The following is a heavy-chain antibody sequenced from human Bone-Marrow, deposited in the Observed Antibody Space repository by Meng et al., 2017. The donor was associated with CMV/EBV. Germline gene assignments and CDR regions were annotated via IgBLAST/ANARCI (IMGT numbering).Heavy chain of an antibody. CDR2: ISAYNGNT. Sequence: ASVKVSCKASGYTFTSYGISWVRQAPGQGLEWMGWISAYNGNTNYAQKLQGRVTMTTDTSTSTAYMELRSLRSDDTAVYYCARVIGWELLLIGSGWLDPWGQGTLVTVSS. J-gene: IGHJ5*02. CDR1: GYTFTSYG. D-gene: IGHD1-26*01. CDR3: ARVIGWELLLIGSGWLDP. V-gene: IGHV1-18*01.